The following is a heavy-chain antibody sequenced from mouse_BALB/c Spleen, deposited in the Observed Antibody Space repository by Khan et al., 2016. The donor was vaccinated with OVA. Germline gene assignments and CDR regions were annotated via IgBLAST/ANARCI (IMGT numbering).Heavy chain of an antibody. Sequence: QIQLVQSGPELKKPGETVKISCKASGYTFTNYGMNWVKQAPGKGLKWMGWINTYTGEPTYADDFKGRFAFSLETSASTAYLQINNLKNEDMATYFCAREPRAMDYWGPGTSVTVSS. J-gene: IGHJ4*01. CDR2: INTYTGEP. V-gene: IGHV9-1*02. CDR3: AREPRAMDY. D-gene: IGHD2-10*02. CDR1: GYTFTNYG.